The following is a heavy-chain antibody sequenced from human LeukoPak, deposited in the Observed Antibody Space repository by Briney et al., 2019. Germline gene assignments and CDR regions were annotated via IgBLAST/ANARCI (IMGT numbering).Heavy chain of an antibody. V-gene: IGHV3-30*03. Sequence: GGSLRLSCAASGFTFSSNGMHWVRQAPGKGLEWVAVISYDGSNKYYADSVKGRFTISRDNSKNTLYLQMNSLRAEDTAVYYCARTYCNVHNCYCDSWGQGTLVTVSS. CDR2: ISYDGSNK. CDR1: GFTFSSNG. CDR3: ARTYCNVHNCYCDS. J-gene: IGHJ4*02. D-gene: IGHD2/OR15-2a*01.